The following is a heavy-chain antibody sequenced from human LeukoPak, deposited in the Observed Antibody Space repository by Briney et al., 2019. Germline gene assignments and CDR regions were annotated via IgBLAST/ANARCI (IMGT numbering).Heavy chain of an antibody. CDR1: GGSISSYY. D-gene: IGHD5-12*01. CDR3: ASERGYHAN. Sequence: ASETLSLTCTVSGGSISSYYWSWIRQPPGKGLEWIGYIYYSGSTNYNPSLKSRVTISVDTSKNQFSLNVISMTAADTAMYYCASERGYHANWGQGTLVTVSS. CDR2: IYYSGST. J-gene: IGHJ4*02. V-gene: IGHV4-59*12.